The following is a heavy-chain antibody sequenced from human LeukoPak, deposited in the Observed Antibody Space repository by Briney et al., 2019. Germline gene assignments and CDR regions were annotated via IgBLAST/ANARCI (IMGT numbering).Heavy chain of an antibody. V-gene: IGHV4-61*01. CDR1: GVSVSSGSYY. CDR2: IYYSGST. D-gene: IGHD3-10*01. CDR3: ARENFGELFFDY. Sequence: SETLSLTCTVSGVSVSSGSYYWSWIQQPPGKGLEWIGYIYYSGSTNYNPSLKSRVTISVDTSKNQFSLKLSSVTAADTAVYYCARENFGELFFDYWGQGTLVTVSS. J-gene: IGHJ4*02.